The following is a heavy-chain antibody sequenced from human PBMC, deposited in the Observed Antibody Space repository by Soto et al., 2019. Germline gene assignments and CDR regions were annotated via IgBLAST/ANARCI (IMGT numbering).Heavy chain of an antibody. Sequence: SETLSLTCTVYGYSISSGYFWAWIRQPPGKGLEWIGNIVHGGTTHYNPSPKSRVSISVDTSKNQFSLKLGFVTAADTAVYYCARLKRGYIGYDYYDYYGMDVWAQATAVTLSS. D-gene: IGHD5-12*01. CDR2: IVHGGTT. CDR3: ARLKRGYIGYDYYDYYGMDV. CDR1: GYSISSGYF. J-gene: IGHJ6*02. V-gene: IGHV4-38-2*02.